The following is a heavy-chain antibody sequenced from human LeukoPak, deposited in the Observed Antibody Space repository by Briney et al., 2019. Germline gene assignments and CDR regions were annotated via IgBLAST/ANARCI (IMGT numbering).Heavy chain of an antibody. CDR3: AREIDDSSGYPLRGMDV. D-gene: IGHD3-22*01. Sequence: GASVKVSCKASGGSFSRYAISWVRQAPGQGLEWMGGIIPIFGTANYAQKLQGRVTMTTDTSTSTAYMELRSLRSDDTAVYYCAREIDDSSGYPLRGMDVWGQGTTVTVSS. CDR1: GGSFSRYA. V-gene: IGHV1-69*05. J-gene: IGHJ6*02. CDR2: IIPIFGTA.